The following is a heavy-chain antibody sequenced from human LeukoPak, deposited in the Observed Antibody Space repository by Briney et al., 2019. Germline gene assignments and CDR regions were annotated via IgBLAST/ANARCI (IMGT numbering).Heavy chain of an antibody. Sequence: GESLKISCQASGYSFTSSWIGWARQMPGKGLEWMAIINPGDSNTRYSPSFQGQVTISADKSISTVYLQWGSLKASDTAMYYCARQPGAGWFDPWGQGTLVTVSS. CDR2: INPGDSNT. V-gene: IGHV5-51*01. J-gene: IGHJ5*02. D-gene: IGHD3-10*01. CDR1: GYSFTSSW. CDR3: ARQPGAGWFDP.